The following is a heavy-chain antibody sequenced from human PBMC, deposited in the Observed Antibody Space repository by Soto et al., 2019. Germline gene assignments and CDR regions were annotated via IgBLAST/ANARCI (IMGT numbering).Heavy chain of an antibody. J-gene: IGHJ4*02. CDR3: AKDRTIASRTFDS. V-gene: IGHV3-23*01. D-gene: IGHD6-6*01. Sequence: EVQLLESGGGFVQPGGSLRLACTASGFIFSDHGMHWVRQAPGKGLAWVASISGSVGSTFYADSVKGRFTISRDNYLNTLDLQLNSLRAEDTAVYYCAKDRTIASRTFDSWGQGALVTVSS. CDR1: GFIFSDHG. CDR2: ISGSVGST.